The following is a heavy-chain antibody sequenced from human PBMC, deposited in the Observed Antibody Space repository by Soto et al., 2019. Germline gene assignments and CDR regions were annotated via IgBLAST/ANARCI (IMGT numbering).Heavy chain of an antibody. Sequence: EAQLVESGGGLIQPGGSLRLSCAASGFTVSDNYITWVRQAPGKGLEWVSLLYSGGRIYYADSVKGRFTISRDTSKNTRDLQMSSLRTEDTAVYYCARSDRGYAYGLNVWGQGTTVTVSS. J-gene: IGHJ6*02. D-gene: IGHD5-18*01. CDR2: LYSGGRI. CDR3: ARSDRGYAYGLNV. V-gene: IGHV3-53*01. CDR1: GFTVSDNY.